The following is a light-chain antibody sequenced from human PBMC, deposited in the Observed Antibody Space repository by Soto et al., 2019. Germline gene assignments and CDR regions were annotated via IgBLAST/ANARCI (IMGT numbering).Light chain of an antibody. CDR2: TAS. CDR3: QQSYRTPMT. J-gene: IGKJ5*01. V-gene: IGKV1-39*01. Sequence: DIHMTQSPSSLSASVGDRVTITCRAGQSISSYLNWNQQKPGKAPKVLIYTASSLQSGVPSRFSGSGSGTDFTLTISSLQPEDFATYYCQQSYRTPMTFGQGTRLEIK. CDR1: QSISSY.